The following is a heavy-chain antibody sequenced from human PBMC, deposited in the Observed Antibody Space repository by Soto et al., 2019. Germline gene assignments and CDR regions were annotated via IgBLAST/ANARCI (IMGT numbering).Heavy chain of an antibody. Sequence: VAVISYDGSNKYYADSVKGRFTISRDNSKNTLYLQMNSLRAEDTAVYYCAKDFGGSYFPYYGMDVWGQGTTVTVSS. J-gene: IGHJ6*02. CDR2: ISYDGSNK. V-gene: IGHV3-30*18. D-gene: IGHD1-26*01. CDR3: AKDFGGSYFPYYGMDV.